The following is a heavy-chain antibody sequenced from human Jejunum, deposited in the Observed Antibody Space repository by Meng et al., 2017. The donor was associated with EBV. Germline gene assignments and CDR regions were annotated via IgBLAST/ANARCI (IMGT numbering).Heavy chain of an antibody. CDR2: INHSGST. D-gene: IGHD3-16*02. J-gene: IGHJ4*02. Sequence: QVQLQQWGAGLLKPSETLSLTCAVYRWSFSGYYWSWIRQHPGKGLEWIGEINHSGSTNYNPSLRSRVTISVETSKNQFSLRLNSVTAADTAVYYCARVAFSYTTRSLDSWGQGTLVTVSS. V-gene: IGHV4-34*02. CDR1: RWSFSGYY. CDR3: ARVAFSYTTRSLDS.